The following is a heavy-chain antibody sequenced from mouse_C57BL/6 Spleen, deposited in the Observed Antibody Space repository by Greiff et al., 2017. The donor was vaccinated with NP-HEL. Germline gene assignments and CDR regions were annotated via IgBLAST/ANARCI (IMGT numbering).Heavy chain of an antibody. Sequence: QVQLQQPGAELVRPGTSVKLSCKASGYTFTSYCMHWVKQRPGQGLEWIGVIDPSDSYTNYNQKFKGKATVTVDTSSSTAYMQLSSLTSEDSAVYYCARGQLRLPDYFDYWGQGTTLTVSS. J-gene: IGHJ2*01. CDR2: IDPSDSYT. D-gene: IGHD3-2*02. V-gene: IGHV1-59*01. CDR1: GYTFTSYC. CDR3: ARGQLRLPDYFDY.